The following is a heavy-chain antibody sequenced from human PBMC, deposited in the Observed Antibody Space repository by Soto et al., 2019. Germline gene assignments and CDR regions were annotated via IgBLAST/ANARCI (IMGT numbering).Heavy chain of an antibody. D-gene: IGHD1-26*01. CDR1: GFTFSSYE. CDR3: ARAFVGATDY. CDR2: ISSSGSTI. V-gene: IGHV3-48*03. Sequence: GGSLRLSCAASGFTFSSYEMNWVRQAPGKGLEWVSYISSSGSTIYYADSVKGRFTISRDNAKNSLYLQMNSLRAEDTAVYYCARAFVGATDYWGQGTLVTVSS. J-gene: IGHJ4*02.